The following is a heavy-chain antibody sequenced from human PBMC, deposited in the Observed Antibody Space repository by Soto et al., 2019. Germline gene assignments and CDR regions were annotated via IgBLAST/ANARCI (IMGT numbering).Heavy chain of an antibody. J-gene: IGHJ4*02. CDR3: AAGGGLPRYY. V-gene: IGHV4-30-2*01. CDR2: IYHSGST. Sequence: PSETLSLTCTVSGGSISSYNYSWSWIRQPPGKGLEWIGYIYHSGSTYYNPSLKSRVTISVDRSKNQFSLKLSSVTAADTAVYYCAAGGGLPRYYWGQGTLVTVSS. D-gene: IGHD5-12*01. CDR1: GGSISSYNYS.